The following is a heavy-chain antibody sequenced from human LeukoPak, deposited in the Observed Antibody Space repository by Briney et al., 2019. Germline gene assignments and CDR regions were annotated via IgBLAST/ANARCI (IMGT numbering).Heavy chain of an antibody. CDR1: GYTFTSYY. D-gene: IGHD3-22*01. CDR3: ARGVGDSSGYVRLHFDY. V-gene: IGHV1-46*01. Sequence: ASVKVSCKASGYTFTSYYMHWVRQAPGQGLEWMGIINPSGGSTSYAQKFQGRVTKTRDTSTSTVYMELSSLRSEDTAVYYCARGVGDSSGYVRLHFDYWGQGTLVTVSS. CDR2: INPSGGST. J-gene: IGHJ4*02.